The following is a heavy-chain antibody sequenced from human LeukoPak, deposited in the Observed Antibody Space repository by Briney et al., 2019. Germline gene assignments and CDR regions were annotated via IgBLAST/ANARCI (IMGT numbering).Heavy chain of an antibody. D-gene: IGHD3-10*01. V-gene: IGHV3-64*01. CDR3: ARASGDVPSLTETLWFDP. CDR2: ISKNGGNT. Sequence: GGSLRLSCAASGFTLSSYAMHWVRQAPGKGLEYVSAISKNGGNTYYANSVKGRFSISRDNSKNTLYLQMGSLRTEDMAVYYCARASGDVPSLTETLWFDPWGQGTLVTVSS. J-gene: IGHJ5*02. CDR1: GFTLSSYA.